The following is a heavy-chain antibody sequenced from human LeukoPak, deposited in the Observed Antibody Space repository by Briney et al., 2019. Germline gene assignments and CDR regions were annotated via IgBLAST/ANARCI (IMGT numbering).Heavy chain of an antibody. D-gene: IGHD5-12*01. CDR2: IYYSGKT. J-gene: IGHJ3*02. Sequence: NPSETLSLTCSVSGGSIISTSHDWGWIRQPPGKGLEWIGGIYYSGKTYYNPALKSRVTISVDTSKNQFSLKLNSVTAADTGIYYCARHSRSGYIGYENAFDIWGQRTMVTVSS. CDR1: GGSIISTSHD. V-gene: IGHV4-39*01. CDR3: ARHSRSGYIGYENAFDI.